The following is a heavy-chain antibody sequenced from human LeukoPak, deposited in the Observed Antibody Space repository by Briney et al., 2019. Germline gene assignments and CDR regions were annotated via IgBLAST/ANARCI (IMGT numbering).Heavy chain of an antibody. D-gene: IGHD3-3*01. J-gene: IGHJ6*03. CDR3: ARDNGVVHGVYYMDV. Sequence: PGGSLRLSCAVSGFNVNDYYISWIRQAPGKGLEWVADIKQDGSEKLYVKSVRGRFTISRDNSKMSLFLQMNSLRAEDTAVYYCARDNGVVHGVYYMDVWGKGTTVTVS. CDR1: GFNVNDYY. CDR2: IKQDGSEK. V-gene: IGHV3-7*01.